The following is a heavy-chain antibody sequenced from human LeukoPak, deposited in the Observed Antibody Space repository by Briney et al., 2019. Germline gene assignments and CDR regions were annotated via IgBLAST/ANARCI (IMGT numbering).Heavy chain of an antibody. V-gene: IGHV4-30-4*08. D-gene: IGHD3-3*01. J-gene: IGHJ3*02. CDR2: IYYSGST. CDR3: ARVWSGYEAFDI. CDR1: GGSISSGDYY. Sequence: SETLSLTXTVSGGSISSGDYYWSWIRQPPGKGLEWIGYIYYSGSTYYNPSLKSRVTISVDTSKNQFSLKLSSVTAADTAVYYCARVWSGYEAFDIWGQGTMVTVSS.